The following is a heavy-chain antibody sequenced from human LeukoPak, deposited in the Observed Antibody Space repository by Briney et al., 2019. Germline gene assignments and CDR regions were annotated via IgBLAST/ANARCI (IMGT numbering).Heavy chain of an antibody. J-gene: IGHJ1*01. V-gene: IGHV4-59*12. CDR3: ASRYYGSGSSGYFQH. D-gene: IGHD3-10*01. CDR2: VYYSGKT. Sequence: PSETLSLTCSVSGDFISGYYWSWIRQSPGKGLDYIGYVYYSGKTNYNPSLRSRVTMSVDTSKNQFSLKLSSVTAADTAVYYCASRYYGSGSSGYFQHWGQGTLVTVSS. CDR1: GDFISGYY.